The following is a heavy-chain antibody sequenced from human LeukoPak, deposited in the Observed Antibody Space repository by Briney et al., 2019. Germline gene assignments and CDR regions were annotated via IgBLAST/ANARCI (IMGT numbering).Heavy chain of an antibody. Sequence: ASVKVSCKASGYTFTSYHMHWVRQAPGQGLEWMGIINPSGGTTIYAQKFKGRVTMTRDTSTSTVYMELSSLRSEDTAVYYCARQRGGQYEDAFDIWGQGTMVTVSS. CDR3: ARQRGGQYEDAFDI. CDR1: GYTFTSYH. CDR2: INPSGGTT. D-gene: IGHD2-8*01. V-gene: IGHV1-46*01. J-gene: IGHJ3*02.